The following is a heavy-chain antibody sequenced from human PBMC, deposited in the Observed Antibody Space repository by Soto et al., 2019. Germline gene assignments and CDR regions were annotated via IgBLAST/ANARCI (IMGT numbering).Heavy chain of an antibody. Sequence: GGLLRVPCGAFWVTIGYNDINRVRQAPGKGLESVSVLYSDGSTYYADSVKGRFTISRDIPKNTLYLQMNSLRVEDTALYYCATAFCTDGSSCGFDYWGQGALVTVSS. J-gene: IGHJ4*02. CDR3: ATAFCTDGSSCGFDY. CDR2: LYSDGST. CDR1: WVTIGYND. V-gene: IGHV3-53*01. D-gene: IGHD2-8*01.